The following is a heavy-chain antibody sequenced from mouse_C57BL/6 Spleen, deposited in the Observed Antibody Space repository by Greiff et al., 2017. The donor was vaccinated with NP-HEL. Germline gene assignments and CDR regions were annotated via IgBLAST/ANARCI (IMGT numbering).Heavy chain of an antibody. CDR2: INPNNGGT. CDR3: ARFGSRIYAMDY. CDR1: GYTFTDYN. V-gene: IGHV1-18*01. J-gene: IGHJ4*01. D-gene: IGHD1-1*01. Sequence: EVQLQQSGPELVKPGASVKIPCKASGYTFTDYNMDWVKQSHGKSLEWIGDINPNNGGTIYNQKFKGKATLTVDKSSSTAYMELRSLTSEDSAVYYCARFGSRIYAMDYWGQGTSVTVSS.